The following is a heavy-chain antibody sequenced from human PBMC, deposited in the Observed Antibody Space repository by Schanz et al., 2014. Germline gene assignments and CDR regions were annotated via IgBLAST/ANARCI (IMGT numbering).Heavy chain of an antibody. V-gene: IGHV3-11*05. Sequence: QVQLVESGGGLVKPGGSLRLSCAASGFTFRDYYMSWIRQAPGKGLEWVSDISSGSSYANYADSVKGRFTISRDNAKNSRDLQMNSLRAEDTAVYYCARDFDDRRGYGSGYWLGDCMDVWGQGTTVNVSS. CDR2: ISSGSSYA. CDR1: GFTFRDYY. D-gene: IGHD3-10*01. J-gene: IGHJ6*02. CDR3: ARDFDDRRGYGSGYWLGDCMDV.